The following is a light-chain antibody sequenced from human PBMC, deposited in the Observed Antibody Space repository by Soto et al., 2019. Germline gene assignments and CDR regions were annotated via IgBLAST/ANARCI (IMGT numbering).Light chain of an antibody. J-gene: IGKJ4*01. CDR3: QQCYSTPLP. CDR1: QSVLYSSNNKNY. CDR2: WAS. Sequence: DIVMTQSPDSLAVSLGERATINCKSSQSVLYSSNNKNYLAWYQQKPGQPPKLLIYWASTRESGVPDRFSGSGSGTDFTLTIISLQAEDVAVYYCQQCYSTPLPFGGGTKVEIK. V-gene: IGKV4-1*01.